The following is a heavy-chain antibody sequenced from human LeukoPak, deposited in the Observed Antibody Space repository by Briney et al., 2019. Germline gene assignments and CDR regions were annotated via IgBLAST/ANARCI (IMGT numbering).Heavy chain of an antibody. V-gene: IGHV5-51*01. D-gene: IGHD6-19*01. CDR1: GYSFTNYW. CDR3: ARQAQQARWLISRDYYYAFDI. Sequence: GESLKISCKGSGYSFTNYWIGWVRQMPGKGLEWMGVIYPDDSDTRDSPSFQGQVTISAGKSINTAYLQWSSLKASDTAIYYCARQAQQARWLISRDYYYAFDIWGQGTTVTVSS. CDR2: IYPDDSDT. J-gene: IGHJ6*02.